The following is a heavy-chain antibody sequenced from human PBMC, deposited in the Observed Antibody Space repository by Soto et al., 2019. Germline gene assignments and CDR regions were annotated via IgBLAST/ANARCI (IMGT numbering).Heavy chain of an antibody. CDR2: ISTNGRDT. D-gene: IGHD3-16*02. Sequence: PGESLKISCKASGFMFSGSAMHWVRQAPGKGPEYVSAISTNGRDTYYADSVKGRFTISRDNSKNTVQLQMNSLRTEDTAVYYCLRDIFWLVIFDSWGQGTPVTVSS. J-gene: IGHJ4*02. CDR1: GFMFSGSA. V-gene: IGHV3-64D*06. CDR3: LRDIFWLVIFDS.